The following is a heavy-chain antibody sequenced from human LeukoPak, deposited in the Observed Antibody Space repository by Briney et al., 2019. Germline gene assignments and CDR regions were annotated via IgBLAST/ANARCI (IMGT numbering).Heavy chain of an antibody. J-gene: IGHJ3*02. CDR3: ARDGSRHAFDI. CDR2: ISSSSSYI. Sequence: GGSLRLSCTASGFTFGDYAMNWVRQAPGKGLEWVSSISSSSSYIYYADSVKGRFTISRDNAKNSLYLQMNSLRAEDTAVYYCARDGSRHAFDIWGQGTMVTVSS. V-gene: IGHV3-21*01. CDR1: GFTFGDYA. D-gene: IGHD3-10*01.